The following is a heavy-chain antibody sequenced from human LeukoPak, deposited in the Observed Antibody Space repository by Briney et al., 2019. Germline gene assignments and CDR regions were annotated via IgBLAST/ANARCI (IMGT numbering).Heavy chain of an antibody. J-gene: IGHJ3*02. CDR3: ATISAQTFDI. V-gene: IGHV3-7*01. CDR1: GFSFRSHW. CDR2: IKPDGSDK. D-gene: IGHD5-24*01. Sequence: GGSLRLSCVGSGFSFRSHWVNWVRQSPGKGLEWVTNIKPDGSDKYYVDSARGRFTVSRDNAKNSAFLQMNSLRAEDTAIYYCATISAQTFDIWGQGTLVSVSS.